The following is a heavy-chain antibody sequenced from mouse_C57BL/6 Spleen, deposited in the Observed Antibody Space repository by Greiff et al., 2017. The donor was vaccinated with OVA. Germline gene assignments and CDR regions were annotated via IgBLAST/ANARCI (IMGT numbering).Heavy chain of an antibody. CDR1: GYAFSSSW. CDR2: IYPGDGDT. J-gene: IGHJ1*03. D-gene: IGHD2-4*01. V-gene: IGHV1-82*01. Sequence: QVQLQQSGPELVKPGASVKISCKASGYAFSSSWMNWVKQRPGKGLEWIGRIYPGDGDTNYNGKFKGKATLTADKSSSTAYMQLSSLTSEDSAVYFCARSDDYDWYFDVWGTGTTVTVSS. CDR3: ARSDDYDWYFDV.